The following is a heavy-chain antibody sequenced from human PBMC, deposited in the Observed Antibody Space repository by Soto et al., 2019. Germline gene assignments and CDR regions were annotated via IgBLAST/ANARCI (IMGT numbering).Heavy chain of an antibody. CDR1: GGSISSGGYS. D-gene: IGHD6-13*01. J-gene: IGHJ5*02. CDR3: ATSIAAAGFPNWFDP. V-gene: IGHV4-30-2*01. Sequence: SETLSLTCAVSGGSISSGGYSWSWIRQPPGKGLEWIGYIYHSGSTYYNPSLKSRVTISVDRSKNQFSLKLSSVTAADTAMYYCATSIAAAGFPNWFDPWGQGTLVTVSS. CDR2: IYHSGST.